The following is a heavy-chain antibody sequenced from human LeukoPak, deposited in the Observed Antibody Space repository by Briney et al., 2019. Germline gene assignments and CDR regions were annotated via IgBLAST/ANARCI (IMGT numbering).Heavy chain of an antibody. CDR1: GYPFMIYG. Sequence: ASVTVSYRPSGYPFMIYGFSWVRQAPGQGLEGMGWVTPHNGAAKYAQNFQGRVTITTDRSTSTAYLELRRLRSDDTATYYCATGPGYSSGWYSYWGQGSLVTVSS. CDR3: ATGPGYSSGWYSY. J-gene: IGHJ4*02. CDR2: VTPHNGAA. D-gene: IGHD6-19*01. V-gene: IGHV1-18*01.